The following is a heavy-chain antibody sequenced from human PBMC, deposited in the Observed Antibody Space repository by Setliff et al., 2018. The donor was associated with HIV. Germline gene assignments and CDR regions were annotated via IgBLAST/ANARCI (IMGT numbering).Heavy chain of an antibody. Sequence: SETLSLTCTVSGGSISSGTYFWSWIRQPAGRGLEWIGHIHTSGNANYNPSLNSRVTISVDTSKNHFSLKLTSVTAADTAVYYCARDRSHPPYYMDVWGKGTTVTVSS. CDR3: ARDRSHPPYYMDV. J-gene: IGHJ6*03. CDR2: IHTSGNA. V-gene: IGHV4-61*09. CDR1: GGSISSGTYF.